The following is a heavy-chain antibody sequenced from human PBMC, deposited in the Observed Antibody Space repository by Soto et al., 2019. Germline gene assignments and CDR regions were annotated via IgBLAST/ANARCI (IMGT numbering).Heavy chain of an antibody. D-gene: IGHD2-8*02. V-gene: IGHV4-61*01. J-gene: IGHJ4*02. CDR1: GGSINSNSYY. CDR3: ARDKITGLFDY. Sequence: SETLSLTCSVSGGSINSNSYYWIWMRQPPGKGLEWIGYIYYSGSTNYNPSLKSRVTISVDTSKNQFSLKLTSVTAADTAVYYCARDKITGLFDYWGQGTLVTVSS. CDR2: IYYSGST.